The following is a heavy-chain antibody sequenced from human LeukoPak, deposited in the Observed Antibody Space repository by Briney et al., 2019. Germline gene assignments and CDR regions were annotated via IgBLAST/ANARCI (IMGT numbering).Heavy chain of an antibody. Sequence: KPSETLSLTCTVSGGSISNYYWSWIRQPPGKGLEWIGYIYYSGSTNYNPSLKSRVTISVDTSKNQFSLKLNSVTAADTAVYYCAREGPPNYDTIWGQGTMVTVSS. CDR2: IYYSGST. J-gene: IGHJ3*02. D-gene: IGHD3-9*01. V-gene: IGHV4-59*01. CDR3: AREGPPNYDTI. CDR1: GGSISNYY.